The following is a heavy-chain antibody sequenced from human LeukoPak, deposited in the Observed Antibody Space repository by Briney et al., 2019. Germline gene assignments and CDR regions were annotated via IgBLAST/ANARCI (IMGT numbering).Heavy chain of an antibody. J-gene: IGHJ6*02. CDR1: GFTFSSNY. CDR3: ARDKGGGYPYYYYGMDV. CDR2: IYSGGST. D-gene: IGHD5-12*01. Sequence: AGGSLRLSCAASGFTFSSNYMSWVRQAPGKGLEWVSVIYSGGSTYYADSVKGRFTISRDNSKNTLYLQMNSLRAEDTAVYYCARDKGGGYPYYYYGMDVWGQGTTVTVSS. V-gene: IGHV3-53*01.